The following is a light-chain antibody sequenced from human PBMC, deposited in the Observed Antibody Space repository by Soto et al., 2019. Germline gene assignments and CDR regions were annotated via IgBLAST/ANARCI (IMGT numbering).Light chain of an antibody. CDR2: GAS. CDR3: QQYNNWPSWT. Sequence: EIVMTQSPATLSVSPGERATLSCRASQSVSSNLAWYQQKPGQPPRLLIYGASTRATGIPARFRGSGSGTEFTLTISSLQSEDFAVYYCQQYNNWPSWTFGQGTKVEIK. V-gene: IGKV3-15*01. J-gene: IGKJ1*01. CDR1: QSVSSN.